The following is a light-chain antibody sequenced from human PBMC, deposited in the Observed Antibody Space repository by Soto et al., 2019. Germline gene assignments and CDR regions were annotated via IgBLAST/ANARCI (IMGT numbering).Light chain of an antibody. V-gene: IGKV1-6*01. J-gene: IGKJ4*01. CDR1: QDIRKD. CDR2: GAS. Sequence: AIQMTQSPSSLSASVGDRVTITCRASQDIRKDLAWYQQKPGKAPQILIYGASTLQTGVASRFSGSGSGTDFTLTISSLQPDDFATYHCQQYESFFPLTFGGGTKVDIK. CDR3: QQYESFFPLT.